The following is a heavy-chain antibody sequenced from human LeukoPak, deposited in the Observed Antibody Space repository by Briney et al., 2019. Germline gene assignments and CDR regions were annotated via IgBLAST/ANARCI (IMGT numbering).Heavy chain of an antibody. J-gene: IGHJ4*02. Sequence: GASVTVSCKASGYTFTGYYMHWVRPAPGQGREGMGWINPNSGGTNYAQKSQGRVTMTRDTSISTAYMELSRLRSDDTAVYYCARDGSYDFWSGYLNYWGRGTLVTVSS. CDR3: ARDGSYDFWSGYLNY. D-gene: IGHD3-3*01. CDR1: GYTFTGYY. CDR2: INPNSGGT. V-gene: IGHV1-2*02.